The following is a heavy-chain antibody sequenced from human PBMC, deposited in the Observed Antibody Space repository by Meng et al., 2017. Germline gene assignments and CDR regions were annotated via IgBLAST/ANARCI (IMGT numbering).Heavy chain of an antibody. CDR2: IYYSGST. V-gene: IGHV4-59*01. CDR1: GGSTSSYY. D-gene: IGHD1-26*01. Sequence: QGWGPGLVKPSETLSLTCTVSGGSTSSYYWSWIRQPTGKGLEWIGYIYYSGSTNYNPSLKSRVTISVETSKNQFSLKLSSVTAADTVVYYCARARQKGVGAIDYWGQGTLVTVSS. CDR3: ARARQKGVGAIDY. J-gene: IGHJ4*02.